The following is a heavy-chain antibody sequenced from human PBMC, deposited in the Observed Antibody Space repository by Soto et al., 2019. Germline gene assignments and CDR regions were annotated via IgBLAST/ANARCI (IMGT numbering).Heavy chain of an antibody. D-gene: IGHD3-3*01. V-gene: IGHV3-49*03. CDR2: IRSKAYGGTT. CDR3: TREFLEWFPLPDY. Sequence: PGGSLRLSCTASGFTFGDYAMSWFRQAPGKGLEWVGFIRSKAYGGTTEYAASVKGRFTISRDDSKSIAYLQMNSLKTEDTAVYYCTREFLEWFPLPDYWGQGTLVTVSS. J-gene: IGHJ4*02. CDR1: GFTFGDYA.